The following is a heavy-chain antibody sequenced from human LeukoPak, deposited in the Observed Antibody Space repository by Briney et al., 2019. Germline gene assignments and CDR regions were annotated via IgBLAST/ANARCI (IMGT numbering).Heavy chain of an antibody. J-gene: IGHJ5*02. D-gene: IGHD2-2*02. V-gene: IGHV4-59*08. Sequence: SETLSLTCTVSGGSISSYYWSWIRQPPGKGLEWIGYIYYSGSTNYNPSLKSRVTISVDTSKNQFSLKLSSVTAADTAVYYCARGYCSSTSCYIGGRFDPWGQGTLVTVSS. CDR3: ARGYCSSTSCYIGGRFDP. CDR2: IYYSGST. CDR1: GGSISSYY.